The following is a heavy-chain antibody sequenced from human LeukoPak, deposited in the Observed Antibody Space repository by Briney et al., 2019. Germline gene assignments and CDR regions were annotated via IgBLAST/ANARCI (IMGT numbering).Heavy chain of an antibody. Sequence: GGPLRLSCVASGFSFIDYSMHWVRQAPGKGLEYVSSINSEGDTRYYASSVKGSFSISRDNAKNTLYLQMGRLRVDDMAMYYCAKDSGSYLFDSWGQGTLVTVPS. CDR2: INSEGDTR. J-gene: IGHJ4*02. V-gene: IGHV3-64*01. D-gene: IGHD1-26*01. CDR1: GFSFIDYS. CDR3: AKDSGSYLFDS.